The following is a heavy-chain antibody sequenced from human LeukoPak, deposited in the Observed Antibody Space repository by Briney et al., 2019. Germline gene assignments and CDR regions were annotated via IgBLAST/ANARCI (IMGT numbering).Heavy chain of an antibody. CDR3: ARERRNYYDSSGYYYDY. D-gene: IGHD3-22*01. CDR2: INHSGST. CDR1: GGFFSGYY. Sequence: SETLSLTCAVYGGFFSGYYWSWIRQPPGKGLEWIGEINHSGSTNYNPSLKSRVTISVDTSKNQFSLKLSSVTAADTAVYYCARERRNYYDSSGYYYDYWGQGTLVTVSS. J-gene: IGHJ4*02. V-gene: IGHV4-34*01.